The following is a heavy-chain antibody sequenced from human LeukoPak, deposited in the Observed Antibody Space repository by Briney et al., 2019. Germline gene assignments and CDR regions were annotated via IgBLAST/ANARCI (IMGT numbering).Heavy chain of an antibody. J-gene: IGHJ4*02. V-gene: IGHV3-11*06. Sequence: GGSLRLSCAASGFTFSDDYMSWIRQAPGKGLEWLSYISSSSTYTNYADSVKGRLTISRDNAKNSLYLQMNSLRDEDTAVYYCAQTNYDFRAFDYWGQGTLVTVSS. CDR3: AQTNYDFRAFDY. D-gene: IGHD3-3*01. CDR2: ISSSSTYT. CDR1: GFTFSDDY.